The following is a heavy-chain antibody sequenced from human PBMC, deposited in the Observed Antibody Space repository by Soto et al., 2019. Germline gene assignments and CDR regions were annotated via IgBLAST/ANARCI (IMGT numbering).Heavy chain of an antibody. V-gene: IGHV4-30-2*01. CDR3: ARDQLEGNWFDP. J-gene: IGHJ5*02. CDR1: CGSISSGGYS. Sequence: SETMSLTCAVSCGSISSGGYSWNCIRKPPGKGLEWIGYTYHSGSTLYNPSLKSRVTISVDKSKNQFSLKLSSVTAADTAVYYCARDQLEGNWFDPWGQGTLVTVSS. CDR2: TYHSGST. D-gene: IGHD1-1*01.